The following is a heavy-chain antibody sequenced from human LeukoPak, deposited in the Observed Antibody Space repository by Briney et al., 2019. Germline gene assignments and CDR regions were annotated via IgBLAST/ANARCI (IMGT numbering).Heavy chain of an antibody. CDR3: ASGVGYCSSTSCYWWFDP. V-gene: IGHV3-74*01. D-gene: IGHD2-2*01. J-gene: IGHJ5*02. CDR2: INSDGSST. CDR1: EFTLSSYW. Sequence: GGSLRLSCAASEFTLSSYWMHWVRQAPGKGLVWDSRINSDGSSTSYADSVKGRFTISRDNAKNTLYLQMNSLRAEDTAVYYCASGVGYCSSTSCYWWFDPWGQATLVTVSS.